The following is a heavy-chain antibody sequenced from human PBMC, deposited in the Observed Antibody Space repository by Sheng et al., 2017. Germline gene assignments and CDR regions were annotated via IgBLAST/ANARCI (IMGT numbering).Heavy chain of an antibody. J-gene: IGHJ6*02. CDR2: IYHSGST. CDR3: ARDLAYSSSWSGGSYGMDV. Sequence: QVQLQESGPGLVKPSETLSLTCAVSGYSISSGYYWGWIRQPPGKGLEWIGSIYHSGSTYYNPSLKSRVTISVDTSKNQFSLKLSSVTAADTAVYYCARDLAYSSSWSGGSYGMDVWGQGP. CDR1: GYSISSGYY. D-gene: IGHD6-13*01. V-gene: IGHV4-38-2*02.